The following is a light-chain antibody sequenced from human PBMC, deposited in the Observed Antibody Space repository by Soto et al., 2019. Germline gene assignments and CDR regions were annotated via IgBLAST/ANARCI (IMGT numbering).Light chain of an antibody. CDR3: QQYNHMRT. CDR2: EAS. V-gene: IGKV1-5*03. Sequence: DLQMTQSPSTLSASVGDRVTIACRASQNIGISLAWYQQKPGKAPKLLIYEASNLESGVPSRFSGSGSRTQFTLTISSLQPDDFATYSCQQYNHMRTFGQGTKVEI. CDR1: QNIGIS. J-gene: IGKJ1*01.